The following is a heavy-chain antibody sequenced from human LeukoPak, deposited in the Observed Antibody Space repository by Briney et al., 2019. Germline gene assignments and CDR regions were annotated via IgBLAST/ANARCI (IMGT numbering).Heavy chain of an antibody. D-gene: IGHD3-10*01. CDR1: GATFSSYA. V-gene: IGHV1-69*06. J-gene: IGHJ6*04. CDR2: IIPIFGTA. CDR3: ASVSKFQGVIPPYYYGMDV. Sequence: SVTVSCTASGATFSSYAISWVRQAPGQGLEWMGGIIPIFGTANYAQKFQGRVTITADKSTSTAYMELSSLRSEDTAVYYCASVSKFQGVIPPYYYGMDVWGKGTTVTVSS.